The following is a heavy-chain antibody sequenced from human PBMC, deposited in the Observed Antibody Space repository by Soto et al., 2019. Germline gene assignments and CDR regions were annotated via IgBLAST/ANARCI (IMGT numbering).Heavy chain of an antibody. CDR2: IYYSGST. V-gene: IGHV4-31*03. D-gene: IGHD3-22*01. CDR3: ARWVIPQILLAP. Sequence: PSETLSLTCTVSGGSISSGGYYWSWIRQHPGKGLEWIGYIYYSGSTYYNPSLKSRVTISVDTSKNQFSLKLSSVTAADTAVYYCARWVIPQILLAPWGQGTLVTVSS. J-gene: IGHJ5*02. CDR1: GGSISSGGYY.